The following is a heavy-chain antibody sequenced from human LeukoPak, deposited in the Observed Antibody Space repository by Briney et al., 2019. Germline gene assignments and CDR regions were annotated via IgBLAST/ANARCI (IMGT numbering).Heavy chain of an antibody. V-gene: IGHV3-23*01. D-gene: IGHD2-2*01. J-gene: IGHJ3*02. CDR3: AKLYRYCSSTSCPNAFDI. CDR2: ISGSGGST. CDR1: GFTFSSYA. Sequence: GGSLRLSCAASGFTFSSYAMSWVRQAPGKGLEWVSAISGSGGSTYYADSVKGRFTISRDNSKNTLYLQMNSLRAEDTAVYYCAKLYRYCSSTSCPNAFDIWGQGTMVTVSS.